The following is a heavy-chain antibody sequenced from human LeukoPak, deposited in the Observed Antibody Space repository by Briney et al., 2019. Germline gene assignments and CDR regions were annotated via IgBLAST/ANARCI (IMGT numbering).Heavy chain of an antibody. CDR1: GFTFSSYS. CDR2: ISSSSSYI. CDR3: ARSRELRFLEWLPNDY. D-gene: IGHD3-3*01. V-gene: IGHV3-21*01. Sequence: GGSLRLSCAASGFTFSSYSMNWVRQAPGKGLEWVSSISSSSSYIYYADSVKGRFTISTDNAKNSLYLQMNSLRAEDTAVYYCARSRELRFLEWLPNDYWGQGTLVTVSS. J-gene: IGHJ4*02.